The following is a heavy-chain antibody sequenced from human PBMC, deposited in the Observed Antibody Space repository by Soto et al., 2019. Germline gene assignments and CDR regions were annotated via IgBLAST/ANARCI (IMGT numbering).Heavy chain of an antibody. D-gene: IGHD3-9*01. CDR2: IYYSGST. CDR1: GGSISSSSYY. Sequence: SETLSLTYTVSGGSISSSSYYWGWIRQPPGKGLEWIGSIYYSGSTYYNPSLKSRVTISVDTSKNQFSLKLSSVTAADTAVYYCARHTDYDILTGSLSLGMDVWGQGTTVTVSS. V-gene: IGHV4-39*01. CDR3: ARHTDYDILTGSLSLGMDV. J-gene: IGHJ6*02.